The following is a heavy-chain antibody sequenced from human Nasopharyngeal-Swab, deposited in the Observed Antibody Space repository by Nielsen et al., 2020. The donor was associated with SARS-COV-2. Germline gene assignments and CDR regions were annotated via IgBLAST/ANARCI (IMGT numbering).Heavy chain of an antibody. CDR3: TRVDVHDAFDM. D-gene: IGHD3-16*01. CDR2: INTDASRT. V-gene: IGHV3-74*01. Sequence: GGSLRLSCAASGFTLSNYWIHWVRQTPGKGLLWVSRINTDASRTSYADSVKGRFTISRDNAKNTVYLQMNGLRGEDTAVYYCTRVDVHDAFDMWGQGTMVTVSS. CDR1: GFTLSNYW. J-gene: IGHJ3*02.